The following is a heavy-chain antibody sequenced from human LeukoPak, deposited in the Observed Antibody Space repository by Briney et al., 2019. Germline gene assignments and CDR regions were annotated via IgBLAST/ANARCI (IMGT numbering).Heavy chain of an antibody. CDR3: ARGARFYGGNWADYYYYYYMDV. Sequence: SETLSLTCGVYGGSFSGYYWSWIRQPPGKGLEWIGEINHSGSTNYNPSLKSRVTISVDTSKNQFSLKLSSVTAADTAVYYCARGARFYGGNWADYYYYYYMDVWGKGTTVTVSS. CDR2: INHSGST. D-gene: IGHD4-23*01. CDR1: GGSFSGYY. J-gene: IGHJ6*03. V-gene: IGHV4-34*01.